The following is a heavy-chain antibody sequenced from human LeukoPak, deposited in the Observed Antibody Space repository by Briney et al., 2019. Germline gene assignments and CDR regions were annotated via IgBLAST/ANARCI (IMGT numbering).Heavy chain of an antibody. CDR3: ARGGYSYGFRTFDY. J-gene: IGHJ4*02. CDR2: ISSSSSTI. D-gene: IGHD5-18*01. V-gene: IGHV3-48*01. CDR1: GFTFSSYS. Sequence: PGGSLRLSCAASGFTFSSYSMNWVRQAPGKGLEWVSYISSSSSTIYYADSVKGRFTISRDNAKNSLYLQMNSLRAEDKAVYYCARGGYSYGFRTFDYWGQGTLVTVSS.